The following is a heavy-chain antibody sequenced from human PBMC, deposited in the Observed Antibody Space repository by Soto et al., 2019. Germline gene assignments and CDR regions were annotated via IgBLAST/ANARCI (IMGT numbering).Heavy chain of an antibody. CDR3: TTDTLRFLEWPQRSPPGYGMDV. CDR2: IKSKTDGGTT. D-gene: IGHD3-3*01. V-gene: IGHV3-15*07. CDR1: GFTFSNAW. Sequence: PGGSLRLSCAASGFTFSNAWMNWVRQAPGKGLEWVGRIKSKTDGGTTDYAAPVKGRFTISRDDSKNTLYLQMNSLKTEDTAVYYCTTDTLRFLEWPQRSPPGYGMDVWGQGTTVTVSS. J-gene: IGHJ6*02.